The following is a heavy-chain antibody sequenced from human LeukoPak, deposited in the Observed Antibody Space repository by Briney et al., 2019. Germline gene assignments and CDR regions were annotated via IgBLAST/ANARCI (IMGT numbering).Heavy chain of an antibody. CDR2: ISSSSSTI. CDR1: GFTFDDYG. J-gene: IGHJ4*02. D-gene: IGHD6-13*01. CDR3: ARGRPGYSSSWFDY. V-gene: IGHV3-48*04. Sequence: GGSLRLSCAASGFTFDDYGMSWVRQVPGKGLEWVSYISSSSSTIYYADSVKGRFTISRDNAKNSLYLQMNSLRAEDTAVYYCARGRPGYSSSWFDYWGQGTLVTVSS.